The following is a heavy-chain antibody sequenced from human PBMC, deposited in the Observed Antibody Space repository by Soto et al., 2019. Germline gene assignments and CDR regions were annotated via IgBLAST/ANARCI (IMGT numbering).Heavy chain of an antibody. CDR2: ISGSGGST. CDR3: AKAHTLRFYYFTGGDY. V-gene: IGHV3-23*01. Sequence: EVQLLESGGGLVQPGGSLRLSCGASGFNFRLYHMAWVRQAPGKGLEWVSSISGSGGSTFYADSVKGRFTISRDNSKNTLYLQMDTLRAGDSAVYYCAKAHTLRFYYFTGGDYWGQGTLATVSS. D-gene: IGHD3-22*01. CDR1: GFNFRLYH. J-gene: IGHJ4*02.